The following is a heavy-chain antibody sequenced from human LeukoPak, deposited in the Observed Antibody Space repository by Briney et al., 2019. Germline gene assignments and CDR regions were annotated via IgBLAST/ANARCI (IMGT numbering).Heavy chain of an antibody. D-gene: IGHD6-19*01. CDR3: ARGGMAVAALYYYYGMDV. J-gene: IGHJ6*02. CDR2: INPNSGGT. V-gene: IGHV1-2*02. CDR1: GYTFTGYY. Sequence: AASVKVSCKASGYTFTGYYMHWVRQAPGQGLEWMGWINPNSGGTNYAQKFQGRVTMTRDTSISTAYMELSRLRSDDTAVYYCARGGMAVAALYYYYGMDVWGQGTTVTVSS.